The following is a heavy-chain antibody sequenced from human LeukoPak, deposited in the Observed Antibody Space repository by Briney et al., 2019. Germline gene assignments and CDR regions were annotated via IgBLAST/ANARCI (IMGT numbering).Heavy chain of an antibody. CDR1: GFTFSSYA. V-gene: IGHV3-30-3*01. Sequence: GGSLRLSCAASGFTFSSYAMHWVRQAPGKGLEWVAVISYDGSNKYYADSVKGRFTISRDNSENTLYLQMNSLRAEDTAVYYCARDGGYDFWSGYRDYWGQGTLVTVSS. D-gene: IGHD3-3*01. CDR2: ISYDGSNK. CDR3: ARDGGYDFWSGYRDY. J-gene: IGHJ4*02.